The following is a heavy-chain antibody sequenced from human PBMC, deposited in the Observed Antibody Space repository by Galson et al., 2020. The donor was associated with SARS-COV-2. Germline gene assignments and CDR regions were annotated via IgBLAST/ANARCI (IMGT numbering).Heavy chain of an antibody. CDR2: ISAYNGNT. CDR1: GYTFTTYG. J-gene: IGHJ4*02. V-gene: IGHV1-18*01. D-gene: IGHD1-26*01. Sequence: ASVKVSCKASGYTFTTYGFIWVRQAPGQGLEWMGWISAYNGNTNYPQRLQDRVTMTTDTSTSTAYMELTSLRSDDTAVYYCARVVGATPSDYWGQGTLVTVSS. CDR3: ARVVGATPSDY.